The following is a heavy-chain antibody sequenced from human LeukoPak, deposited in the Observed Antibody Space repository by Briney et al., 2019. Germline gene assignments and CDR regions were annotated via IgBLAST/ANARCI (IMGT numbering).Heavy chain of an antibody. CDR2: INHSGST. CDR1: GGSFSGYY. Sequence: PSETLSLTCAVHGGSFSGYYWSWIRQPPGKGLEWIGEINHSGSTNYNPSLKSRVTISVDTSKNQFSLKLSSVTAADTAVYYCARGCRAAAGNYYYYGMDVWGQGTTVTVSS. D-gene: IGHD6-13*01. J-gene: IGHJ6*02. CDR3: ARGCRAAAGNYYYYGMDV. V-gene: IGHV4-34*01.